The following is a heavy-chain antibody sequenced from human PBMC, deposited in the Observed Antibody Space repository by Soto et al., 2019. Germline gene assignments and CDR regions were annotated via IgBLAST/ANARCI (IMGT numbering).Heavy chain of an antibody. J-gene: IGHJ3*02. V-gene: IGHV1-3*01. CDR2: INAGNGNT. Sequence: ASVKVSCKASGYTFTSYAVHWVRQAPGQRLEWMGWINAGNGNTKYSQKFQGRVTITRDTSASTAYMELSSLRSEDTAVYYCARDLRDIVVVPGAFDIWGQGTKVTVS. CDR1: GYTFTSYA. CDR3: ARDLRDIVVVPGAFDI. D-gene: IGHD2-2*01.